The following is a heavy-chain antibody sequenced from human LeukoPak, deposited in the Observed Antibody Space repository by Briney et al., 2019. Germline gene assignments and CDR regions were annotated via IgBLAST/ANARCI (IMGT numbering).Heavy chain of an antibody. J-gene: IGHJ4*02. Sequence: PSETLSLTCTVSGGSISGSSYYWGWIRQPPGKGLEWIGSIYYSGSTYYNPSLKSRVTISVDTSKNQFSLKLSSVTAADTAVYYCARYSNYVDYWGQGTLVTVSS. CDR3: ARYSNYVDY. D-gene: IGHD4-11*01. CDR1: GGSISGSSYY. CDR2: IYYSGST. V-gene: IGHV4-39*01.